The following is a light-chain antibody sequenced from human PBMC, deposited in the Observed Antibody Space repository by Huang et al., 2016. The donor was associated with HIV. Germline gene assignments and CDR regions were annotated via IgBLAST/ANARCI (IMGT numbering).Light chain of an antibody. CDR1: QTISDY. V-gene: IGKV1-39*01. CDR3: QHSYSTPYT. Sequence: DIQMTQSPSSLSASVGDRVTITCRASQTISDYLNWYQHKPGKAPKVLIHAASILQSGVPSRFSGSGSGTDFTLTISSLQPEDCATYYCQHSYSTPYTFGQGTKLEIK. J-gene: IGKJ2*01. CDR2: AAS.